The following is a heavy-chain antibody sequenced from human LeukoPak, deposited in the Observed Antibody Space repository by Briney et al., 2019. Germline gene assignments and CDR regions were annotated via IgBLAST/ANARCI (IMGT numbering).Heavy chain of an antibody. J-gene: IGHJ5*02. CDR2: ISAYNGNT. CDR1: GGTFSSYA. Sequence: ASVKVSCKASGGTFSSYAISWVRQAPGQGLEWMGWISAYNGNTNYGQKLQGRVTMTTDTSTSTAYMELRSLRSDDTAVYYCAREMYYYDSSGYPVGFDPWGQGTLVTVSS. CDR3: AREMYYYDSSGYPVGFDP. V-gene: IGHV1-18*01. D-gene: IGHD3-22*01.